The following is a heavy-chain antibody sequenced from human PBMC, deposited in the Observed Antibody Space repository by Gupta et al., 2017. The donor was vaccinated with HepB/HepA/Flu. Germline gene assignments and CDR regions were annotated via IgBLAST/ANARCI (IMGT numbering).Heavy chain of an antibody. Sequence: VQLLDSSLELVEPTQTVFLPCTVSAPSIRSPPYYWGWIRQQPEKGLEWIGYIYDSGSTNYNPALRSRIIISVDTSTYQVAQNLASRAATDAAVDYSARGNKRRDGVNGREPDAGDSWGWGTMVTV. V-gene: IGHV4-31*03. D-gene: IGHD4-23*01. CDR1: APSIRSPPYY. CDR3: ARGNKRRDGVNGREPDAGDS. CDR2: IYDSGST. J-gene: IGHJ3*02.